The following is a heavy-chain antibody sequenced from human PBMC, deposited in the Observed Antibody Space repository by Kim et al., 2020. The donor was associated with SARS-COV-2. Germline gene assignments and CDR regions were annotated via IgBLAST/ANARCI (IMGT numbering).Heavy chain of an antibody. CDR3: ARDNTDWSFDY. Sequence: ASVKVSCKASGYTFTSHKIHWVRQAPGQGLEWMGIITPIDGFTTYAQKLQGRVTMTSDTSTTTVTMELSSLRSGDTDVYFCARDNTDWSFDYWGQGTLVTVSS. J-gene: IGHJ4*02. D-gene: IGHD3-9*01. CDR1: GYTFTSHK. V-gene: IGHV1-46*01. CDR2: ITPIDGFT.